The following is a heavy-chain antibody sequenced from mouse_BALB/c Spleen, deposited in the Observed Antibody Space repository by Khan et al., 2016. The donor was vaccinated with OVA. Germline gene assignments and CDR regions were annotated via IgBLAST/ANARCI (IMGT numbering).Heavy chain of an antibody. Sequence: VQLQQPGAELVKPGASVKLSCTASGFNIKDTYMHWVKQRPEQGLEWIGRIDPTNSNTRYDPKFQDKATITADTSSNTACLQLSSLTSEDTAVYYCVKEVPTFAYWGQGTLVTVSA. J-gene: IGHJ3*01. D-gene: IGHD2-14*01. CDR2: IDPTNSNT. CDR1: GFNIKDTY. V-gene: IGHV14-3*02. CDR3: VKEVPTFAY.